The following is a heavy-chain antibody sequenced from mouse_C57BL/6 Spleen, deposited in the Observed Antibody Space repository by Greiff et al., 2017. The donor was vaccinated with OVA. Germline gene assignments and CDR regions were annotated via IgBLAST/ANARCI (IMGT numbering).Heavy chain of an antibody. Sequence: EVQLQESGPELVKPGASVKISCKASGYSFTGYYMTWVKQSPEKSLEWIGEINPSTGGTTYNQKFKAKATLTVDKSSSTAYMQLKSLTSEDSAVYYCAPYYDPPGVFAYWGQGTLVTVSA. J-gene: IGHJ3*01. CDR3: APYYDPPGVFAY. CDR1: GYSFTGYY. CDR2: INPSTGGT. D-gene: IGHD2-10*01. V-gene: IGHV1-42*01.